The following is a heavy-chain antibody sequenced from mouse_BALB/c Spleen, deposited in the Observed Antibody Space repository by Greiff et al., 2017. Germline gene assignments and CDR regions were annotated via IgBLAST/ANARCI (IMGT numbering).Heavy chain of an antibody. CDR3: ARNDWYFDV. J-gene: IGHJ1*01. V-gene: IGHV1-7*01. CDR1: GYTFTSYW. D-gene: IGHD2-3*01. Sequence: QVQLKQSGAELAKPGASVKMSCKASGYTFTSYWMHWVKQRPGQGLEWIGYINPSTGYTEYNQKFKDKATLTADKSSSTAYMQLSSLTSEDSAVYYCARNDWYFDVWGAGTTVTVSS. CDR2: INPSTGYT.